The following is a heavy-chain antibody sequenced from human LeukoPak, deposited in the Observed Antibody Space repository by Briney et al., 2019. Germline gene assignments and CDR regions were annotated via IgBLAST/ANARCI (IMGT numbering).Heavy chain of an antibody. Sequence: GGSLRLSCAASGFTFSSYAMSWARQAPGKGLEWVSGISGNGGGTYYADSVKGRFTISRDNSKNALYLQMNSLRAEDTAVYYCAKSFGYSRSWFDYWGQGTLVTVSS. CDR1: GFTFSSYA. J-gene: IGHJ4*02. D-gene: IGHD6-13*01. CDR2: ISGNGGGT. CDR3: AKSFGYSRSWFDY. V-gene: IGHV3-23*01.